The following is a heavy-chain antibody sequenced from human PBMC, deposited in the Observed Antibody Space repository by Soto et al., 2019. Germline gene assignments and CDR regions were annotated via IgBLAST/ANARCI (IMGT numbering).Heavy chain of an antibody. CDR3: ARDRDYYESSGLYFDY. CDR1: GDSIRSYY. D-gene: IGHD3-22*01. Sequence: PSETLSLTCTVSGDSIRSYYWSWIRQPPGKGLEWIGYIYDSGSTNYNPSLKSRVTISVDTSKSQFSLKLSSVTAADTAVYYCARDRDYYESSGLYFDYWGQGTLVTVSS. CDR2: IYDSGST. V-gene: IGHV4-59*01. J-gene: IGHJ4*02.